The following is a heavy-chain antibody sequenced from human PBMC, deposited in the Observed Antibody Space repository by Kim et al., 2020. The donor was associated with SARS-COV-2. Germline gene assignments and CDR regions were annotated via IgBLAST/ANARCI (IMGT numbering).Heavy chain of an antibody. CDR2: INHSGST. CDR3: ASGPLWGQQLVRSYGMDV. V-gene: IGHV4-34*01. D-gene: IGHD6-13*01. Sequence: SETLSLTCAVYGGSFSGYYWSWIRQPPGKGLEWIGEINHSGSTNYNPSLKSRVTISVDTSKNQFSLKLSSVTAADTAVYYCASGPLWGQQLVRSYGMDVWGQGTTVTVSS. CDR1: GGSFSGYY. J-gene: IGHJ6*02.